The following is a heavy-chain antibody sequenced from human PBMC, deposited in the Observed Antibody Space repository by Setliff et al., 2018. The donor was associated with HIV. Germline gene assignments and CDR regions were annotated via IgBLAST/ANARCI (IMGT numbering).Heavy chain of an antibody. CDR2: MNPDTGNT. V-gene: IGHV1-8*01. D-gene: IGHD6-13*01. CDR1: GYSFTSYD. CDR3: ARMDKGISTTGVSCFDP. J-gene: IGHJ5*02. Sequence: ASVKVSCKASGYSFTSYDVRWVRQATGQGLEWVGWMNPDTGNTGYAQKFQGRVTFTRSTSTSTAYMDLSSLTSDDTAVYCCARMDKGISTTGVSCFDPWGQGTLVTVSS.